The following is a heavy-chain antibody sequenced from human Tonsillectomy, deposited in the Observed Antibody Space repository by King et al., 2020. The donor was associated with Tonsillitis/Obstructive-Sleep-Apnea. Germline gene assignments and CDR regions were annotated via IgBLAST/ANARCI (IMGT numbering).Heavy chain of an antibody. Sequence: VQRVESGGGLIQPGGSLSLSCAASGFTFNFYSMDWVRQAPGKGLEWVSYISGSGNTIYYADFVKGRFTISRDNAKSSRYLQMNRLRDEDTAVYYCTRDIRGNYDFWSGYPGYWGQGTLGTVSS. CDR2: ISGSGNTI. CDR1: GFTFNFYS. J-gene: IGHJ4*02. CDR3: TRDIRGNYDFWSGYPGY. D-gene: IGHD3-3*01. V-gene: IGHV3-48*02.